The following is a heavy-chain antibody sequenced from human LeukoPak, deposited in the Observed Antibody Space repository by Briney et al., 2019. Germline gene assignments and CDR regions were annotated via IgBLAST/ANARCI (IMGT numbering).Heavy chain of an antibody. J-gene: IGHJ4*02. CDR1: GGSISSSSYY. CDR2: IYYSGST. V-gene: IGHV4-39*01. Sequence: SETLSLTCTVSGGSISSSSYYWGWIRQPPGKGLEWIGSIYYSGSTYYNPSLKSRVTISVDTSKNQFSLKLSSVTAADTAVYYCARGSLRFLEWLLFPSFTFDYWGQGTLVTVSS. CDR3: ARGSLRFLEWLLFPSFTFDY. D-gene: IGHD3-3*01.